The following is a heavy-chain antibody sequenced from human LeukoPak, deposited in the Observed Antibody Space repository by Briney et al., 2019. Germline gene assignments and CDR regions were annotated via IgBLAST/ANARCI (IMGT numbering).Heavy chain of an antibody. CDR3: ARYSNHFYYSGMDV. CDR2: ISSDGFNE. CDR1: GFSFSDFG. V-gene: IGHV3-30-3*01. D-gene: IGHD2-21*01. J-gene: IGHJ6*02. Sequence: GGSLRLSCAATGFSFSDFGMHWVRQAPGKGLEWVALISSDGFNEYYADSVRGRFTISRDTSKNALYLEMKSLRPEDTAIYYCARYSNHFYYSGMDVWGQGTTVTVSS.